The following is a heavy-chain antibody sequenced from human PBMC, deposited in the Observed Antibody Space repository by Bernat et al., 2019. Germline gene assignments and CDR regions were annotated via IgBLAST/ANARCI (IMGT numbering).Heavy chain of an antibody. D-gene: IGHD6-13*01. J-gene: IGHJ6*02. V-gene: IGHV3-30-3*01. CDR2: ISYDGSNK. CDR3: ARDAGQQPVYGMDV. Sequence: QVQLVESGGGVVQPGRSLRLSCAASGFTFSSYAMHWVRQAPGKGLEWVAVISYDGSNKYYADSVKGRFTISRDNSKNTLYLQMNSLRAEDTAVYYCARDAGQQPVYGMDVWGQGTTVTVSS. CDR1: GFTFSSYA.